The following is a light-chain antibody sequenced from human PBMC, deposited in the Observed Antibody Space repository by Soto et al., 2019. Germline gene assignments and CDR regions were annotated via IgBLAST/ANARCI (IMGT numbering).Light chain of an antibody. Sequence: IQMTQSPSSLSASVGDRVTVTCRASQTIKKYLNWYQCKPGKAPKLLIYGAYNLQRGVPSRFSGSGSGTDVTLTISRLETEDFATYYCHQIFSAPFTFGQGTGLE. V-gene: IGKV1-39*01. J-gene: IGKJ2*01. CDR2: GAY. CDR3: HQIFSAPFT. CDR1: QTIKKY.